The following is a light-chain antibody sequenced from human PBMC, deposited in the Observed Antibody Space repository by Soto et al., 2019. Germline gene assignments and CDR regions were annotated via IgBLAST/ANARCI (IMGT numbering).Light chain of an antibody. CDR3: LLFYSGTYV. V-gene: IGLV7-46*01. CDR2: DTS. CDR1: TGAVTSGHY. J-gene: IGLJ1*01. Sequence: QAVVTQEPSLTVSPGGTVTLTCGSSTGAVTSGHYPYWFQQKPGQAPRTLIYDTSNKDSWTPARFSGSLLGGKAALTLSGAQPEDEADYYCLLFYSGTYVFGTGTKLTVL.